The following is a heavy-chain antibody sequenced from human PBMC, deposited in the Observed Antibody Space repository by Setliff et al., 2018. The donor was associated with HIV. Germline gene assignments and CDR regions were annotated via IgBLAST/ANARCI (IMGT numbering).Heavy chain of an antibody. D-gene: IGHD3-10*01. J-gene: IGHJ6*02. CDR2: IYNSGNS. CDR3: ARVEAKVRGATYGMDV. V-gene: IGHV4-59*01. Sequence: PSETLSLTCTVSGGSMSSYYWSWIRQPPGKGLEWIATIYNSGNSVSNPSLKSRVTISVDTSKNQFSLTLNSVTAADTAVYYCARVEAKVRGATYGMDVWGQGTTVTVSS. CDR1: GGSMSSYY.